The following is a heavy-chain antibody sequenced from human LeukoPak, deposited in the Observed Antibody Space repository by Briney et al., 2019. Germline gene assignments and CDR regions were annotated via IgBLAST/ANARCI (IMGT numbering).Heavy chain of an antibody. CDR1: GFTFSSYA. CDR2: ISGSGGST. J-gene: IGHJ4*02. CDR3: AKVYDSSGYYFNY. D-gene: IGHD3-22*01. V-gene: IGHV3-23*01. Sequence: PGGSLRLSCAASGFTFSSYAMSWVRQAPGEGLEWVSAISGSGGSTYYADSVKGRFTISRDNSKNTLYLQMNSLRAEDTAVYYCAKVYDSSGYYFNYWGQGTLVTVSS.